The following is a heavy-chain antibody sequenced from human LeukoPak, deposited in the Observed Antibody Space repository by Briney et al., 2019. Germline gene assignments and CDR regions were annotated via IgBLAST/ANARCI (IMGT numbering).Heavy chain of an antibody. Sequence: GGSLRLSCAAPGFTFSSYSMNWVRQAPGKGLEWVSSISSSSSYIYYADSVKGRFTISRDNAKNSLYLQMNSLRAEDTAVYYCAKQLSSSWTGFDYWGQETLVIVST. D-gene: IGHD6-13*01. CDR3: AKQLSSSWTGFDY. J-gene: IGHJ4*02. V-gene: IGHV3-21*01. CDR2: ISSSSSYI. CDR1: GFTFSSYS.